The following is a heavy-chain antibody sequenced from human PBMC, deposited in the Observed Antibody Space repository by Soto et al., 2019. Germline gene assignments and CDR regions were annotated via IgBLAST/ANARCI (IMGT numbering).Heavy chain of an antibody. CDR3: IPMDAFDI. J-gene: IGHJ3*02. CDR1: GFTFSSYA. V-gene: IGHV3-30-3*01. CDR2: ISYDGSNK. Sequence: QVQLVESGGGVVQPGRSLRLCWAASGFTFSSYAMHWVRQAPGKGLEWVAVISYDGSNKYYADSVKGRFTISRDNSKNTLYLQMNSLRAEDTAVYYGIPMDAFDIWGQGTMVTVSS.